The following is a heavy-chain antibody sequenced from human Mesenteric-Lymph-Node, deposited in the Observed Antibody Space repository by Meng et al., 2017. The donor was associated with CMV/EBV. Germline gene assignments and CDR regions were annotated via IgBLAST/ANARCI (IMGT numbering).Heavy chain of an antibody. CDR1: GFDFSIFE. D-gene: IGHD2-15*01. Sequence: GESLKISCVASGFDFSIFEMNWVRQAPGKGLEWVSSISRSSNFIYYADSVKGRFTISRDNAENSMYLQMDSLRAEDTALYYCARDRVGSGYYGMDVWGLGTTVTVSS. V-gene: IGHV3-21*01. CDR2: ISRSSNFI. CDR3: ARDRVGSGYYGMDV. J-gene: IGHJ6*02.